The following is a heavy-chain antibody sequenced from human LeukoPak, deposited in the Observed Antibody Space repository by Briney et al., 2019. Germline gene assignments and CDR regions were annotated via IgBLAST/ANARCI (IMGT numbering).Heavy chain of an antibody. J-gene: IGHJ4*02. D-gene: IGHD1-1*01. Sequence: PGGSLRLSCGASGFIFSTYSMTWVRQAPGKGLEWVANIKEDGSEKHYVDSLKGRFTISRDNAKNSLYLQMNSLRADATAVYYCVGGGGTFVYWGQGTLVTVSS. V-gene: IGHV3-7*05. CDR1: GFIFSTYS. CDR2: IKEDGSEK. CDR3: VGGGGTFVY.